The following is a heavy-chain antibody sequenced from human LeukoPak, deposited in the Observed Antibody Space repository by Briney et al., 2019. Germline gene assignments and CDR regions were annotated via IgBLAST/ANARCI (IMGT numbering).Heavy chain of an antibody. J-gene: IGHJ4*02. CDR3: ARQPTVTTLDY. CDR2: ISYDGSNK. CDR1: GFTFSSYA. Sequence: GRSLRLSCAASGFTFSSYAMHWVRQAPGKGLEWVAVISYDGSNKYYADSVKGRFTISRDNSKNTLYLQMNSLRAEDTAVYYCARQPTVTTLDYWGQGTLVTVSS. D-gene: IGHD4-17*01. V-gene: IGHV3-30*04.